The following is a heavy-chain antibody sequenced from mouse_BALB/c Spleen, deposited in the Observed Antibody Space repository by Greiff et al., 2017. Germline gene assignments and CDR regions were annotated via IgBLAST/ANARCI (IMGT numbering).Heavy chain of an antibody. CDR2: ISSGGSYT. CDR1: GFTFSSYA. V-gene: IGHV5-9-4*01. CDR3: ARGYYGSSAWFAY. Sequence: EVKLVESGGGLVKPGGSLKLSCAASGFTFSSYAMSWVRQSPVKRLEWVAEISSGGSYTYYPDTVTGRFTISRDNAKNTLYLEMSSLRSEDTAMYYCARGYYGSSAWFAYWGQGTLVTVSA. D-gene: IGHD1-1*01. J-gene: IGHJ3*01.